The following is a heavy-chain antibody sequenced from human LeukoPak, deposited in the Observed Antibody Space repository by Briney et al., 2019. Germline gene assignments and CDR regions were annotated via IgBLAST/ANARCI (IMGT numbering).Heavy chain of an antibody. V-gene: IGHV4-61*08. CDR1: GGSVSSGAYY. Sequence: SETLSLTCTVSGGSVSSGAYYWSWIRQPPGKGLEWLGYIYSSGSTNYNPSLKSRVTMSVDTPKNQFSLKLSSVTAADTAVYYCARDYVYGSGSYYNRGFDYWGQGTLVTVSS. CDR2: IYSSGST. CDR3: ARDYVYGSGSYYNRGFDY. J-gene: IGHJ4*02. D-gene: IGHD3-10*01.